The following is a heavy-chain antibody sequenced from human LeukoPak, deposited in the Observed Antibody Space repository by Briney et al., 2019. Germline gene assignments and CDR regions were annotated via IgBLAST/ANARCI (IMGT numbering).Heavy chain of an antibody. Sequence: SQTLSLTCAISGDSVSSNSAAWNWIRQSPSRGLEWLGRTYYRSKWYYDYAVAVKSRISINPDTSRNQFSLQLSSVTPEDTAVYYCARDPVGGSTIFDYWGQGTLVTVSS. CDR2: TYYRSKWYY. J-gene: IGHJ4*02. CDR1: GDSVSSNSAA. V-gene: IGHV6-1*01. D-gene: IGHD1-26*01. CDR3: ARDPVGGSTIFDY.